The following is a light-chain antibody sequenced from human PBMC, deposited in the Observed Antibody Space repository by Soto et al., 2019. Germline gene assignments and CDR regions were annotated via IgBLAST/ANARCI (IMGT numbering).Light chain of an antibody. J-gene: IGKJ1*01. Sequence: EIVMTHSPVTLFVSPWDRATLSCRASQSVSSNLAWYQQKPGRAPRLLIYGASTRATGIPGRFSGSGSETEFTLTFTSLQSEDFAVYYCQQYDNWPKTFGQGTKVDIK. CDR3: QQYDNWPKT. CDR2: GAS. V-gene: IGKV3-15*01. CDR1: QSVSSN.